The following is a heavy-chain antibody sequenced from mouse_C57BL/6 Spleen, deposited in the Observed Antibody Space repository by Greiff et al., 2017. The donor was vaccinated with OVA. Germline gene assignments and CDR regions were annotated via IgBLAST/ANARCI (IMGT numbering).Heavy chain of an antibody. V-gene: IGHV1-81*01. CDR2: IYPRSGNT. D-gene: IGHD1-1*01. J-gene: IGHJ4*01. CDR1: GYTFTSYG. Sequence: QVQLQQSGAELARPGASVKLSCKASGYTFTSYGISWVKQRTGQGLEWIGEIYPRSGNTYYNEKFKGKATLTADKSSSTAYMELRSLTAEDSAVYFCARPLITGSAMDYWGQGTSVTVSS. CDR3: ARPLITGSAMDY.